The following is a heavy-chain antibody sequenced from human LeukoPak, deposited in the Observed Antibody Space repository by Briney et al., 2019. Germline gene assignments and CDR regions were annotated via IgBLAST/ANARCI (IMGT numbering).Heavy chain of an antibody. J-gene: IGHJ4*02. Sequence: SETLSLTCTVSGGSISSSSYYWGWIRQPPGKGLEWIASIYYSGSTYYNPSLKSRVTISVDTSKNQFSLKLSSVTAADTAVYYCSYGDPTGYWGQGTLVTVSS. D-gene: IGHD4-17*01. V-gene: IGHV4-39*07. CDR1: GGSISSSSYY. CDR2: IYYSGST. CDR3: SYGDPTGY.